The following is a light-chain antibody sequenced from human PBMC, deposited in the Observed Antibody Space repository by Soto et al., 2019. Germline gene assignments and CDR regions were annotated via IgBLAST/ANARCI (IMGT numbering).Light chain of an antibody. CDR1: QSVSGSY. Sequence: EIVLTQSPGTLSLSPGERATLSCRASQSVSGSYLAWYQQKPGQAPRLLIYGASSRATGIPDRFSGSGSGTDFTLTISRLEPEDFATYYCLQHNSYPRTFGQGTKVDIK. CDR3: LQHNSYPRT. V-gene: IGKV3-20*01. CDR2: GAS. J-gene: IGKJ1*01.